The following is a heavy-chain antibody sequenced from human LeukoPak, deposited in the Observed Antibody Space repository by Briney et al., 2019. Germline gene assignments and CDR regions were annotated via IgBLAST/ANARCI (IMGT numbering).Heavy chain of an antibody. D-gene: IGHD2-8*02. CDR3: ARDRIGTGAFDI. CDR2: ISSSSSYI. Sequence: GGSLRLSCAASGFTFSSYSINWVRQAPGKGLEWVSSISSSSSYIYYADSVKGRFTISRDNAKNSLYLQMNRLRAEDTAVYYCARDRIGTGAFDIWGQGTMVPVSS. CDR1: GFTFSSYS. V-gene: IGHV3-21*01. J-gene: IGHJ3*02.